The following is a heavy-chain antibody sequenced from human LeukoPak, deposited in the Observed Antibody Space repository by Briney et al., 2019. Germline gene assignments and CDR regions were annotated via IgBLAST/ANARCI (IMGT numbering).Heavy chain of an antibody. D-gene: IGHD3-10*01. CDR1: GGSISSSGYY. Sequence: SETLSLTCTVSGGSISSSGYYWDWIRQPPGKGLEWIGTIYYSGTTYYNPSLKSRVTISVDTSKNQFSLNLSSGTAADTAVYYCARQKGNSDYWGQGTLVTVSS. CDR2: IYYSGTT. J-gene: IGHJ4*02. CDR3: ARQKGNSDY. V-gene: IGHV4-39*01.